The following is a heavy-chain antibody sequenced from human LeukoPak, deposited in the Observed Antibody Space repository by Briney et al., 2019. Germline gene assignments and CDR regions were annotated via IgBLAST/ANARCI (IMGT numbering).Heavy chain of an antibody. Sequence: SETLSLTCTVSGGSISSSSYYWGWIRQPPGKGLEWIGSIYYSGSTYYNPSLKSRVTISVDTSKNQFSLKLSSVTAADTAVYYCARGILWFGEGDWFDPWGQGTLVAVSS. D-gene: IGHD3-10*01. J-gene: IGHJ5*02. CDR3: ARGILWFGEGDWFDP. V-gene: IGHV4-39*07. CDR1: GGSISSSSYY. CDR2: IYYSGST.